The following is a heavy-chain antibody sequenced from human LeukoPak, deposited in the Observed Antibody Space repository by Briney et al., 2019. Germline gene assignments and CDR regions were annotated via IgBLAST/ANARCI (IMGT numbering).Heavy chain of an antibody. CDR1: GFTFSNHA. D-gene: IGHD1-26*01. CDR3: VRDRELTY. J-gene: IGHJ4*02. CDR2: IYNSGST. V-gene: IGHV4-59*11. Sequence: GSLRLSCAASGFTFSNHAMNWIRQPPGKGLEWIGYIYNSGSTIYNPSLRSRVTISVDTSKNQFSLKLNSVTAADTAVYYCVRDRELTYWSQGTLVTVSS.